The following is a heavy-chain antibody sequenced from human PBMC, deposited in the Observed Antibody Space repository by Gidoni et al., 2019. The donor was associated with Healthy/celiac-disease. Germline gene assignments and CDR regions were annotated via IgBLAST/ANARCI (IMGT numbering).Heavy chain of an antibody. D-gene: IGHD2-15*01. Sequence: QVQLQQWGAGLLKPSETLSLTCAVYGGSFSGYYWSWIRQPPGKGLEWIGEINHSGSTNYNPSLKSRVTISVDTSKNQFSLKLSSVTAADTAVYYCARNRGSTVVVGSYWGQGTLVTVSS. V-gene: IGHV4-34*01. CDR3: ARNRGSTVVVGSY. CDR2: INHSGST. J-gene: IGHJ4*02. CDR1: GGSFSGYY.